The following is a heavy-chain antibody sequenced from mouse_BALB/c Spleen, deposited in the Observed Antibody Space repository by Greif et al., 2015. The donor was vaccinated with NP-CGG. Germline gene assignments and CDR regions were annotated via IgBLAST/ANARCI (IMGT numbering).Heavy chain of an antibody. Sequence: QVQLQQSGPELVKPGASVRISCKASGYTFTSYYIHWVKQRPGQGLEWIGWIYPGNVNTKYNEKFKGKATLTADKSSSTAYMQLSSLTSEDSAVYFCARGTNWNFDYWGQGTTLTVSS. CDR2: IYPGNVNT. J-gene: IGHJ2*01. D-gene: IGHD4-1*01. CDR3: ARGTNWNFDY. CDR1: GYTFTSYY. V-gene: IGHV1S56*01.